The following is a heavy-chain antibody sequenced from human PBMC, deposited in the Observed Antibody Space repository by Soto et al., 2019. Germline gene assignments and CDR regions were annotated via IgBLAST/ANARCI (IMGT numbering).Heavy chain of an antibody. CDR2: VNTYKGNT. J-gene: IGHJ4*02. CDR1: GYTFTDYG. CDR3: SREGGNYKYFGS. D-gene: IGHD3-16*01. Sequence: QVQLVQSGAEVKKPGASVKVSCKASGYTFTDYGFTWVRQAPGQGLEWMGWVNTYKGNTNYAQNFQGRVTMTTDTSTNTSYLELEGLRSDDTALYYCSREGGNYKYFGSWGQGTLGAVPS. V-gene: IGHV1-18*01.